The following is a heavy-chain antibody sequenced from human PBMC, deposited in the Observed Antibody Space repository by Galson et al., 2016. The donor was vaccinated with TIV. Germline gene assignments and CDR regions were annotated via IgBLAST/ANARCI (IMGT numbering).Heavy chain of an antibody. J-gene: IGHJ6*02. Sequence: SLRLSCAASGFNVSNNYMPWVRQAPGKGLEWVSLTYSGDPTSYADSVKGRCTISRDDSKNTPYHQMNSLTTQDTAADYCARDRRFCGNECYPHYYYGMDVWGQGTTVTVSS. CDR3: ARDRRFCGNECYPHYYYGMDV. CDR2: TYSGDPT. V-gene: IGHV3-66*02. D-gene: IGHD2-21*01. CDR1: GFNVSNNY.